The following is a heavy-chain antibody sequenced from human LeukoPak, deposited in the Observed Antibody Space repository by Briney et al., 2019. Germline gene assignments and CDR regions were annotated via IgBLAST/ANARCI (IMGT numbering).Heavy chain of an antibody. J-gene: IGHJ6*03. Sequence: SETLSLTCTVSGGSISSSSYYWGWIRQPPGKGLEWIGSIYYSGSTYYDPSLKSRVTISVDTSKNQFSLKLSSVTAADTAVYYCARVVPAAHYYYYYMDVWGKGTTVTISS. CDR3: ARVVPAAHYYYYYMDV. D-gene: IGHD2-2*01. CDR2: IYYSGST. V-gene: IGHV4-39*01. CDR1: GGSISSSSYY.